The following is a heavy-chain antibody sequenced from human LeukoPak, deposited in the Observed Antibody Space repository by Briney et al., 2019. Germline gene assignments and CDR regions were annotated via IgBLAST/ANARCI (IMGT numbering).Heavy chain of an antibody. D-gene: IGHD5-18*01. V-gene: IGHV3-64*01. CDR2: ISSNGGST. CDR1: GFTFSSYA. J-gene: IGHJ4*02. CDR3: ARARGGYSYGSFDH. Sequence: PGGSLRLSCAPSGFTFSSYAMHWVRQAPGKGLEYVSAISSNGGSTYYANSVKGRFTISRDNSKNTLYLQMGSLRAEDMAVYYCARARGGYSYGSFDHWGQGTLVTVSS.